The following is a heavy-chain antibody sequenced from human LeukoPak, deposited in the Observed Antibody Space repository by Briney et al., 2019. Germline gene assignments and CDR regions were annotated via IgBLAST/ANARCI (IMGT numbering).Heavy chain of an antibody. V-gene: IGHV4-31*03. CDR1: GGSISSGGYY. CDR2: IYYSGST. Sequence: SETLSLTCTVSGGSISSGGYYWSWIRQHPGKGLEWIGYIYYSGSTYYNPFLKSRVTISVDTSKNQFSLTLSSVTAADTAVYYCARDSYYDSSGYYYGFDPWGQGTLVTVSS. J-gene: IGHJ5*02. D-gene: IGHD3-22*01. CDR3: ARDSYYDSSGYYYGFDP.